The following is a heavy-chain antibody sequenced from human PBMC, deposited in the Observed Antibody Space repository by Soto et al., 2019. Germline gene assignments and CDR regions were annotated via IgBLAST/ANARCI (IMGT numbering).Heavy chain of an antibody. CDR3: ARHVGDFWSSYSAAPLGWFDP. J-gene: IGHJ5*02. Sequence: PSETLSLTCTVSGGSIGSYYWSWIRQPPGKGLEWSGYIYYSGSTNYNPALKSRVTISVDTSKNQFSLKLSSVTAADTAVYYCARHVGDFWSSYSAAPLGWFDPWGQGTLVTVSS. CDR2: IYYSGST. V-gene: IGHV4-59*01. CDR1: GGSIGSYY. D-gene: IGHD3-3*01.